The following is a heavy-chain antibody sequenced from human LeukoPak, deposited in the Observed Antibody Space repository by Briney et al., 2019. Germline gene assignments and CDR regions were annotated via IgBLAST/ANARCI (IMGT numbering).Heavy chain of an antibody. CDR1: GFTFSSYS. CDR2: ISSSSSYI. CDR3: AREGGSYRYTRMDV. J-gene: IGHJ6*04. V-gene: IGHV3-21*01. Sequence: TGGSLRLSCAASGFTFSSYSMNWVRQAPGKGLEWVSSISSSSSYIYYADSVKGRFTISRDNAKNSLYLQMNSLRAEDTAVYYCAREGGSYRYTRMDVWGKGTTVTISS. D-gene: IGHD3-16*02.